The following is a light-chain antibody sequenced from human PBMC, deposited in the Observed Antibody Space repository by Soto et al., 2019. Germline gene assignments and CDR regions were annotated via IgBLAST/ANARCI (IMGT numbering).Light chain of an antibody. V-gene: IGKV3-20*01. CDR1: QSVSSTS. CDR2: GAS. J-gene: IGKJ1*01. CDR3: QQYGHAPDCYRWT. Sequence: EIVLTQSPGTLSLSPGERASLSCRASQSVSSTSLAWYQQKPGQPPRLLIYGASSRATGIPDRFSGSGSGTDFTLTINRLEPEDFEIYFCQQYGHAPDCYRWTFGQGTKVEI.